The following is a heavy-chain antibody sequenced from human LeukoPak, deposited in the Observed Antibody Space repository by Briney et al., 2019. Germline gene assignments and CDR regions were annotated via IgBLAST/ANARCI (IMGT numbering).Heavy chain of an antibody. CDR2: ISYDGSNK. CDR1: GFTFSSYA. CDR3: ARARGDYGDYYFDY. V-gene: IGHV3-30-3*01. J-gene: IGHJ4*02. Sequence: PGRSLRLSCAASGFTFSSYAMHWVRQAPGKGLEWVAVISYDGSNKYYADSVKGRFTISRDNSKNRLYLQMNSLRAEDTAVYYCARARGDYGDYYFDYWGQGTLVTVSS. D-gene: IGHD4-17*01.